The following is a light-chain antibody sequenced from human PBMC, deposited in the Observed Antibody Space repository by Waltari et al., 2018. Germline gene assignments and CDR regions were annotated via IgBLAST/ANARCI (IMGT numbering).Light chain of an antibody. CDR1: GSAVGASDS. CDR2: DVT. J-gene: IGLJ2*01. V-gene: IGLV2-14*03. Sequence: QSALTQPASVSVSPGQSITISCSGVGSAVGASDSVYCHQHHPGNAHQVIIYDVTNRPSGVSDRFSASKSANTASLTISRLQPEDEADYYCSSQTLDGLVLFGGGTRLTVL. CDR3: SSQTLDGLVL.